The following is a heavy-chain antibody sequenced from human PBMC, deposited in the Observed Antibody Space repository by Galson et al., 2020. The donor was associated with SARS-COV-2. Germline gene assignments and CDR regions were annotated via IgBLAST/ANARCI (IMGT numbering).Heavy chain of an antibody. CDR3: ARETDDYTSSWYDY. CDR1: GFTFSSSA. Sequence: GGSLRLSCSASGFTFSSSAMHWVRPAPGKGLEWVALISYDGTKRYNLDSVKGRFTISRDNSKNTLFLQMDSLTTEDTAVYYCARETDDYTSSWYDYWGQGTLVTVSS. D-gene: IGHD6-13*01. CDR2: ISYDGTKR. J-gene: IGHJ4*02. V-gene: IGHV3-30*04.